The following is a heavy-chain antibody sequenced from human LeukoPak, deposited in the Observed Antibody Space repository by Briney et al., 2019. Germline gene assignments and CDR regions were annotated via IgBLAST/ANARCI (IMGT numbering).Heavy chain of an antibody. CDR3: ARGSSTAVVILDPYYFDS. CDR1: GYDFTSYY. CDR2: ISPSSGST. Sequence: ASVTVSCKASGYDFTSYYMHWLRQAPGQGLEWMAIISPSSGSTSFAQKFQGRLSITRDTSTSTVYMELRSLRSEDTAVYYCARGSSTAVVILDPYYFDSWGQGTLVTVSS. J-gene: IGHJ4*02. V-gene: IGHV1-46*01. D-gene: IGHD3-22*01.